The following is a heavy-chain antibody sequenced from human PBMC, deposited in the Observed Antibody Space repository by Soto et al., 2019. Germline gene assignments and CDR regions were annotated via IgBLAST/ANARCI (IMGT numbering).Heavy chain of an antibody. CDR1: GGTFSSYA. V-gene: IGHV1-69*13. Sequence: SVKVSCKASGGTFSSYAISWVRQAPGQGLEWMGGIIPIFGTANYAQKFQGRVTITADESTSTAYMELSSLRSEDTAVYYCAGYGDYAINWFDPWGQGTLVTVSS. CDR3: AGYGDYAINWFDP. CDR2: IIPIFGTA. J-gene: IGHJ5*02. D-gene: IGHD4-17*01.